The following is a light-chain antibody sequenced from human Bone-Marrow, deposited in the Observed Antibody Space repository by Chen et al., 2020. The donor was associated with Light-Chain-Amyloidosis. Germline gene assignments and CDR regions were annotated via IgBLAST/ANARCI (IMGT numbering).Light chain of an antibody. CDR3: QVWDRSSDRPV. Sequence: SYVLTQPSSVSVAPGQTATIACGGNNIGSTSVHWYQQTPGPAPLLVVYDDSARPSVIPELLSGSNSGNTATLTISRVEAGDEADYYCQVWDRSSDRPVFGGGTKLTVL. CDR1: NIGSTS. CDR2: DDS. J-gene: IGLJ3*02. V-gene: IGLV3-21*02.